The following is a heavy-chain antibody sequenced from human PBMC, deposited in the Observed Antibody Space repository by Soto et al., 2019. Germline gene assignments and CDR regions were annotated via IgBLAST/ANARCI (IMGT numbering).Heavy chain of an antibody. V-gene: IGHV4-30-4*01. Sequence: SETLSLTCTVSGGSISSGDYYWSWIRQPPGKGLEWIGYIYYSGSTYYNPSLKSRVTISVDTSKNQFSLKLSSVTAADTAVYYCATYYYGSGSYYGPLIGVDYWGQGTLVTVSS. J-gene: IGHJ4*02. CDR3: ATYYYGSGSYYGPLIGVDY. CDR2: IYYSGST. D-gene: IGHD3-10*01. CDR1: GGSISSGDYY.